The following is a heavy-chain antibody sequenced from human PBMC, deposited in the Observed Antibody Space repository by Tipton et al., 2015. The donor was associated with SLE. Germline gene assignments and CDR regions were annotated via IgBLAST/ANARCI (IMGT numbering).Heavy chain of an antibody. CDR1: GFTFSDYY. CDR2: ISSSSSYT. V-gene: IGHV3-11*06. J-gene: IGHJ5*02. D-gene: IGHD2-2*01. CDR3: AREPEGTVVGWFDP. Sequence: GSLRLSCAASGFTFSDYYMSWIRQAPGKGLEWVSYISSSSSYTNYADSVKGRFTISRDNAKNSLYLQMNSLRAEDTAVYYCAREPEGTVVGWFDPWGQGTLVTVSS.